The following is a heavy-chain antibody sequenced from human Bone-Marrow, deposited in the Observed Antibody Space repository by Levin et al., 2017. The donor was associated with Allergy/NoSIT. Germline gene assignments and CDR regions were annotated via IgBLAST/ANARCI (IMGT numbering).Heavy chain of an antibody. Sequence: GGSLRLSCAASGFTFSGSAMHWVRQASGKGLEWVGRIRSKANSYATAYAASVKGRFTISRDDSKNTAYLQMNSLKTEDTAVYYCTRHLYYSGPPPPYYDFWSGPRGFCYGMDVWGQGTTVTVSS. CDR3: TRHLYYSGPPPPYYDFWSGPRGFCYGMDV. CDR2: IRSKANSYAT. CDR1: GFTFSGSA. V-gene: IGHV3-73*01. D-gene: IGHD3-3*01. J-gene: IGHJ6*02.